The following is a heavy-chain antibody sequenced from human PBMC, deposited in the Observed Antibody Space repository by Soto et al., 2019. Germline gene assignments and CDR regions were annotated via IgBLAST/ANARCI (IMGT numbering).Heavy chain of an antibody. V-gene: IGHV3-30*18. D-gene: IGHD2-21*01. J-gene: IGHJ6*02. Sequence: QVQLVESGGGVVQPGRSLRLSCAASGFTFSSYGMHWVRQAPGKGLEWVAVISYDGSNKYYADSVKGRFTISRDNSKNTPYLQMNSLRAEDTAVYYCAKAINPHYYYSYGMDVWGQGPTVTVSS. CDR1: GFTFSSYG. CDR3: AKAINPHYYYSYGMDV. CDR2: ISYDGSNK.